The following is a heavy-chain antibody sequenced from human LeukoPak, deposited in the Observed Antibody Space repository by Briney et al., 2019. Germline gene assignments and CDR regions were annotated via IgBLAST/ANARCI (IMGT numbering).Heavy chain of an antibody. CDR3: ARDPPSRFGGY. CDR2: INSDGSST. Sequence: PGGSLRLSCAASGFTFSSYAMSWVRQAPGKGLVWVSRINSDGSSTSYADSVKGRFTISRDNAKNTLYLQMNSLRAEDTAVYYCARDPPSRFGGYWGQGTLVTVSS. CDR1: GFTFSSYA. V-gene: IGHV3-74*01. J-gene: IGHJ4*02. D-gene: IGHD3-10*01.